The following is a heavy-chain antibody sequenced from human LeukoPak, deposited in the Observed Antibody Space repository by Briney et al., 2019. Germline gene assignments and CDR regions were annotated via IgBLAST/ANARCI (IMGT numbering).Heavy chain of an antibody. CDR1: GFTVNSNY. V-gene: IGHV3-21*01. CDR2: ISSGSSYI. D-gene: IGHD2-15*01. Sequence: GGSLRLSCAASGFTVNSNYIHWVRQAPGKGLEWVSSISSGSSYIYYADSVEGRFTISRDNAKNSLYLQMDSLRAEDTAVYYCARAGPRVVAATRLYAFDIWGQGTMVTVSS. CDR3: ARAGPRVVAATRLYAFDI. J-gene: IGHJ3*02.